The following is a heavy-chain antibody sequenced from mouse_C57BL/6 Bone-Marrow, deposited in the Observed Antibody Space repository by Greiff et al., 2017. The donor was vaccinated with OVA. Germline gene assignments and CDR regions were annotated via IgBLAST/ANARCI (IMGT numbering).Heavy chain of an antibody. J-gene: IGHJ4*01. Sequence: EVNVVESGGGLVQPGGSLKLSCAASGFTFSDYYMYWVRQTPEKRLEWVAYISNGGGSTYYPDTVKGRFTISRDNAKNTLYLQMSRLKAEDTAMYYCARHEKDAMDYWGQGTSVTVSS. CDR2: ISNGGGST. V-gene: IGHV5-12*01. CDR3: ARHEKDAMDY. CDR1: GFTFSDYY.